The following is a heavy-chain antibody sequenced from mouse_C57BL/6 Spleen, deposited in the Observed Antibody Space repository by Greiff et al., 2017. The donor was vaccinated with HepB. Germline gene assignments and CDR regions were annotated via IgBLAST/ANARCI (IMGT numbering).Heavy chain of an antibody. D-gene: IGHD2-14*01. CDR3: ARNSHRGFAY. Sequence: VQLQQSGPGLVQPSQSLSITCTVSGFSLTSYGVHWVRQSPGKGLEWLGVIWSGGSTDSNAAFISRLSISKDNSKSQVFFKMNSLQADDTAIYYCARNSHRGFAYWGQGTLVTVSA. CDR1: GFSLTSYG. CDR2: IWSGGST. V-gene: IGHV2-2*01. J-gene: IGHJ3*01.